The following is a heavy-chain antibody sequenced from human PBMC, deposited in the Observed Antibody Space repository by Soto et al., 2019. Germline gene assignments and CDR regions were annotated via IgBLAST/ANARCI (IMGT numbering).Heavy chain of an antibody. CDR1: GGSISSSNW. CDR2: IYHSGST. D-gene: IGHD6-13*01. CDR3: ARCQQRPAFHY. Sequence: QVQLQESGPGLVKPSGTLSLTCAVSGGSISSSNWWSCVRQPPGKGLERIGEIYHSGSTNYNPSLKSRVTLSLDHSKNQLALTLSSVTAADTAVYSCARCQQRPAFHYWGQGTLVTVSS. V-gene: IGHV4-4*02. J-gene: IGHJ4*02.